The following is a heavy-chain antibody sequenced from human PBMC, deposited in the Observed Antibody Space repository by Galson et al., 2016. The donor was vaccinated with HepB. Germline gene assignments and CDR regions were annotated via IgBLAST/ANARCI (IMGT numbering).Heavy chain of an antibody. CDR2: IFYSGTA. D-gene: IGHD3-3*01. Sequence: SETLSLTCTVSGGSISSSSYYWGWIRQPPGKGLEWIGKIFYSGTAYYNPSLKSRVIISVDTSKSQFSLKLSSVTAADTAVYYCARQGPYYDFYGLDVWGQGTTVTVSS. CDR3: ARQGPYYDFYGLDV. V-gene: IGHV4-39*01. CDR1: GGSISSSSYY. J-gene: IGHJ6*02.